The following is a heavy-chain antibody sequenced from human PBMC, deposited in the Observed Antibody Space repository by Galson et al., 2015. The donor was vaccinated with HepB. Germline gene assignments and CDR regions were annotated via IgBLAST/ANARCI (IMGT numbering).Heavy chain of an antibody. CDR1: GFTFSSYS. V-gene: IGHV3-48*01. CDR2: ISSSSSTI. CDR3: ARGGATGLSDY. D-gene: IGHD1-26*01. J-gene: IGHJ4*02. Sequence: SLRLSCAASGFTFSSYSMNWVRQAPGKGLEWVSYISSSSSTIYYADSVKGRFTISRDNAKNSLYLQMNSLRAEDTAVYYCARGGATGLSDYWGQGTLVTVSS.